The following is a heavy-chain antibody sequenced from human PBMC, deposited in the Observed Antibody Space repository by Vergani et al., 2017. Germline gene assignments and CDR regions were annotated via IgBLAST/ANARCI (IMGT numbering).Heavy chain of an antibody. CDR3: ARVLRRYYYDMDV. CDR1: GGSFSGYY. CDR2: INHSGST. V-gene: IGHV4-34*01. D-gene: IGHD3-3*01. Sequence: QVQLQQWGAGLLKPSETLSLTCAVYGGSFSGYYWSWIRQPPGKGLEWIGEINHSGSTNYNPSLKSRVTISVDTSKNQFSLKLSSVTAADTAVYYCARVLRRYYYDMDVWGKGTTVTVSS. J-gene: IGHJ6*03.